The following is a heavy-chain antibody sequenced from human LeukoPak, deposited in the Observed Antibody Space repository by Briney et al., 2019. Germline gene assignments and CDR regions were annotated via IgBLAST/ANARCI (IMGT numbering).Heavy chain of an antibody. D-gene: IGHD5-12*01. V-gene: IGHV1-69*05. CDR1: GGSFNNYA. J-gene: IGHJ4*02. CDR3: ARSNDYDYHFNY. Sequence: SVKVSCKASGGSFNNYAVTWVRQAPGQGLEWMGGFIPILDTTDYAPNFQGRVTITTDESSTTAYMELSSLKWEDTALYYCARSNDYDYHFNYWGQGTLVTVSS. CDR2: FIPILDTT.